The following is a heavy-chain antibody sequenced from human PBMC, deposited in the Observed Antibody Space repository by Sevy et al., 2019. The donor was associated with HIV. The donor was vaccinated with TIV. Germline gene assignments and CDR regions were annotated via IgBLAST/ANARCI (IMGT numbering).Heavy chain of an antibody. D-gene: IGHD3-3*01. Sequence: ASVKVSCKASGYTFTDTGYYVHWVRQAPGQGLEWMGWINPKSGAPNYAQKYQGRVTMTRATYVSTANMELSRLRSDDTAVYYGARESYDFWTGPVDYDYGMDVWGQGTTVTVSS. CDR1: GYTFTDTGYY. CDR3: ARESYDFWTGPVDYDYGMDV. J-gene: IGHJ6*02. CDR2: INPKSGAP. V-gene: IGHV1-2*02.